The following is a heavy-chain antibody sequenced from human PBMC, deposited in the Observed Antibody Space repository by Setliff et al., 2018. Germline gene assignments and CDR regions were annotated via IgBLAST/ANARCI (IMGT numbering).Heavy chain of an antibody. J-gene: IGHJ4*02. CDR3: ARHEFVGGYYGSVTYRHFDY. CDR1: GGSVSSGSYY. V-gene: IGHV4-39*01. Sequence: SETLSLTCSVSGGSVSSGSYYWGWIRQPPGKGLEWIGSIFHSGTAYYNPSLKSRVTISVDTSKNQFSLQVTSLAATDTALYFCARHEFVGGYYGSVTYRHFDYWGQGILVTVSS. CDR2: IFHSGTA. D-gene: IGHD3-10*01.